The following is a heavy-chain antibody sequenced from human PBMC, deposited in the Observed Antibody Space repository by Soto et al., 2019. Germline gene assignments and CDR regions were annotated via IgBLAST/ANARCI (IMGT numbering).Heavy chain of an antibody. CDR2: ISAYNVNK. CDR1: GYMFTTYG. Sequence: QVQLVQSGGEVKKPGASVEVSCRTSGYMFTTYGMSWVRQAPGQGLEWMAWISAYNVNKKYAQKCQGRVTMTTDTSTSTVSMELRNLTSDDTGTYFCARTGGGMAARPLEYWGQGTLVTVSS. J-gene: IGHJ4*02. CDR3: ARTGGGMAARPLEY. V-gene: IGHV1-18*04. D-gene: IGHD6-6*01.